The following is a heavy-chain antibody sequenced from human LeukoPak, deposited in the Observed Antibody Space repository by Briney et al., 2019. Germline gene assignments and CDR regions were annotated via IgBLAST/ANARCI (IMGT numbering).Heavy chain of an antibody. CDR2: ITGSGGTT. Sequence: GGSLRLSCAASGFTFSNYGMSWVRQTPGKGLEWVSAITGSGGTTYYPDSVKGRFTISRDNSKNTLYLQMNSLRAEDTAVYYCAKVWFGELLSPRAFDIWGQGTMVTVSS. J-gene: IGHJ3*02. D-gene: IGHD3-10*01. CDR1: GFTFSNYG. CDR3: AKVWFGELLSPRAFDI. V-gene: IGHV3-23*01.